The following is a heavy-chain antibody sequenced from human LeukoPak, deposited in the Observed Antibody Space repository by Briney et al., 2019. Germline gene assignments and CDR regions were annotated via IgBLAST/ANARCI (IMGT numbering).Heavy chain of an antibody. J-gene: IGHJ4*02. Sequence: GASVKVSCKASGYTFTSYGISWVRQAPGQGLVWMGWISAYNGNTNYAQKLQGRVTMTTDTSTSTAYMELRSLRSDDTAVYYCARNDFWSGYYSGGQAYYFDYWGQGTLVTVSS. CDR2: ISAYNGNT. V-gene: IGHV1-18*01. CDR1: GYTFTSYG. D-gene: IGHD3-3*01. CDR3: ARNDFWSGYYSGGQAYYFDY.